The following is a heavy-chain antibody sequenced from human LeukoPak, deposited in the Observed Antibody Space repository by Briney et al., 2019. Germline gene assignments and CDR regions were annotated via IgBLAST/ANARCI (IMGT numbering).Heavy chain of an antibody. J-gene: IGHJ4*02. V-gene: IGHV3-23*01. CDR2: ISGSGVMT. D-gene: IGHD1-26*01. CDR3: AKDRSIGTYYTFDH. Sequence: GGSLRLSCAASGFTFSDYAMTWIRQAPGKGLEWVATISGSGVMTYYADSVKGRFTVSGDTSKNTIYLQMHSLTAADTAVYYCAKDRSIGTYYTFDHWGQGTLVTVSS. CDR1: GFTFSDYA.